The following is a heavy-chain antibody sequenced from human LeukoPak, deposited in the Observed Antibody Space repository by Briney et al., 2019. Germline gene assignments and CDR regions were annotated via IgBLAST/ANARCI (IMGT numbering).Heavy chain of an antibody. V-gene: IGHV3-11*01. D-gene: IGHD2-2*01. Sequence: GGSLRLSCAASVFTFSDFYMSWVRQAPGRGLEWVSYISSSGSSKYYSDSEKGRFTISRDNAKNSLYLQMNGLRAEDTALYYCARFAVVELAAFIDYWGQGTLVTVSS. J-gene: IGHJ4*02. CDR2: ISSSGSSK. CDR3: ARFAVVELAAFIDY. CDR1: VFTFSDFY.